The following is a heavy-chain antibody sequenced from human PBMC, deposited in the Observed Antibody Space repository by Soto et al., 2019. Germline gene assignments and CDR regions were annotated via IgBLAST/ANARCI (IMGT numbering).Heavy chain of an antibody. CDR3: ALAQWDCSGGSCYSPWFDP. J-gene: IGHJ5*02. V-gene: IGHV5-51*01. CDR1: GYSFTSYW. D-gene: IGHD2-15*01. Sequence: GESLKISCKGSGYSFTSYWIGWVRQMPGKGLEWMGIIYPGDSDTRYSPSFQGQVTISADKSISTAYLQWSSLKASDTAMYYCALAQWDCSGGSCYSPWFDPWGQGTLVTVSS. CDR2: IYPGDSDT.